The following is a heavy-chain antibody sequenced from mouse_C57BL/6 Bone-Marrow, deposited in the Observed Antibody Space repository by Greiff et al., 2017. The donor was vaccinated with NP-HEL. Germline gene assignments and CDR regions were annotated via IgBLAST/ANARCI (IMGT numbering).Heavy chain of an antibody. J-gene: IGHJ4*01. V-gene: IGHV1-39*01. D-gene: IGHD2-4*01. Sequence: VHVKQSGPELVKPGASVKISCKASGYSFTDYNMNWVKQSNGKSLEWIGVINPNYGTTSYNQKFKGKATLTVDQSSSKAYMQLNSLTSEDSAVYYWARGIYYESPMDYWGQGTSVTVSS. CDR2: INPNYGTT. CDR3: ARGIYYESPMDY. CDR1: GYSFTDYN.